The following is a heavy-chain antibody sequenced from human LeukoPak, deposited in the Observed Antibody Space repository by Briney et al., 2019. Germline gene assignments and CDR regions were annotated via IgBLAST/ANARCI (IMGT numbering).Heavy chain of an antibody. CDR2: IYTSGST. CDR3: ARVDCSGGSCYPNY. CDR1: GGSISTYH. Sequence: SETLSLTCTVSGGSISTYHWSWIRQPAGKGLEWIGRIYTSGSTNYNPSLKSRVTISVDTSKNQFSLKLSSVTAADTAVYYCARVDCSGGSCYPNYWGQGTLVTVSS. V-gene: IGHV4-4*07. J-gene: IGHJ4*02. D-gene: IGHD2-15*01.